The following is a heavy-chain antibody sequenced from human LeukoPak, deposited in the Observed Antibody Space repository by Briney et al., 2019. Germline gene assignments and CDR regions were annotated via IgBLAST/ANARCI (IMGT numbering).Heavy chain of an antibody. J-gene: IGHJ4*02. CDR2: ISSSGSTI. CDR1: GFTFSDYY. V-gene: IGHV3-11*01. Sequence: GGSLRLSCAASGFTFSDYYMSWIRQAPGKGLEWVSYISSSGSTIYYADSVKGRFTISRDNAKNSLYLQMNSLRAEDTAVYYCAKTGMGGSSSWYGPAPPDFDYWGQGTLVTVSS. CDR3: AKTGMGGSSSWYGPAPPDFDY. D-gene: IGHD6-13*01.